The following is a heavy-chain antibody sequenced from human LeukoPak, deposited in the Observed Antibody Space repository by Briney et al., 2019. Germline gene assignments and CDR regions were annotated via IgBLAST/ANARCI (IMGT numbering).Heavy chain of an antibody. CDR3: ARRAYCSSTSCPPSWFDP. CDR2: MNPNSGNT. CDR1: GYTLTSYD. J-gene: IGHJ5*02. Sequence: GASVKVSCKASGYTLTSYDINWVRQATGQGLEWMGGMNPNSGNTGYAQKFQGRVTMTRNTSISTAYMELSSLRSEDTAVYYCARRAYCSSTSCPPSWFDPWGQGPLVTVPS. D-gene: IGHD2-2*01. V-gene: IGHV1-8*01.